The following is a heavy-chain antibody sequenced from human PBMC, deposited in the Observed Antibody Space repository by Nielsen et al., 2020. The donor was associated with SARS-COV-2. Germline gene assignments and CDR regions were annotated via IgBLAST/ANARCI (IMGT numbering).Heavy chain of an antibody. D-gene: IGHD3-10*01. Sequence: GSLRLSCTVSGGSISSYYWSWIRQPPGKGLEWIGYIYYSGSTNYNPSLKSRVTISVDTSKNQFSLKLSSVTAADTAVYYCARGWGGYDAFDIWGQGTMVTVSS. CDR2: IYYSGST. CDR1: GGSISSYY. CDR3: ARGWGGYDAFDI. J-gene: IGHJ3*02. V-gene: IGHV4-59*01.